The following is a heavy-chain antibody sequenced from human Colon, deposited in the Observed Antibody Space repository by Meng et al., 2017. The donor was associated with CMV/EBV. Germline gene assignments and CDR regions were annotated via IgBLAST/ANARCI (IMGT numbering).Heavy chain of an antibody. CDR3: ARDLTLSAVPSAVGH. CDR1: GYSISSGHF. V-gene: IGHV4-38-2*02. J-gene: IGHJ1*01. CDR2: IHHTGNT. D-gene: IGHD2-2*01. Sequence: SETLSLTCTVSGYSISSGHFGGWIRQPPGKGREWVGSIHHTGNTYYKSSLKSRVTMSVDTAKNQFSLKLTSVTAADTAVYYCARDLTLSAVPSAVGHWGRGTLVTVSS.